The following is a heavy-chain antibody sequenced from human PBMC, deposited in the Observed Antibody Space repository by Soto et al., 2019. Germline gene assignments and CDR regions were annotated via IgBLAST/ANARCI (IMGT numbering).Heavy chain of an antibody. D-gene: IGHD2-8*01. V-gene: IGHV3-11*01. J-gene: IGHJ4*02. CDR3: ASGTNGAFFVY. Sequence: PGGSLRLSCAASGFTFSDYYMSWIRQAPGKGLEWVSYISSRSSTIFYADSVKGRFTISRDNVKNSLYLQMNSLRAEDTAVYYCASGTNGAFFVYWXQGILVTVS. CDR1: GFTFSDYY. CDR2: ISSRSSTI.